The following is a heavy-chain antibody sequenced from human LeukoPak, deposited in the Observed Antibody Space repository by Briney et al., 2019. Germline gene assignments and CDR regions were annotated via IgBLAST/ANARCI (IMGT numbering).Heavy chain of an antibody. D-gene: IGHD6-6*01. CDR1: GFTFSNYE. CDR3: ATVGRATRPGY. Sequence: PGGSLRLSCAASGFTFSNYEMNWVRQAPGKGLEWVSYISNGGGSIYYADSVKGRFTISRDNAKNSLYPQMNSLRAEDMAVYYCATVGRATRPGYWGQGILVTVSS. CDR2: ISNGGGSI. V-gene: IGHV3-48*03. J-gene: IGHJ4*02.